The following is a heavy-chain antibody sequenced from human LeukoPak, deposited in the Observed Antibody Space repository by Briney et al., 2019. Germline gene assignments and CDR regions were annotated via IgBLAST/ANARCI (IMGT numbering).Heavy chain of an antibody. J-gene: IGHJ6*03. Sequence: ASVKVSCKASGYSFTSYGISWVRQAPGQGLEWMGWISPYSSNTHYVQKLQGRVSMTTDTSTSTAYMELRSLRSDDTAVYYCARDVYDILTGGYYMDVWGKGTTVIVSS. CDR2: ISPYSSNT. CDR3: ARDVYDILTGGYYMDV. D-gene: IGHD3-9*01. CDR1: GYSFTSYG. V-gene: IGHV1-18*01.